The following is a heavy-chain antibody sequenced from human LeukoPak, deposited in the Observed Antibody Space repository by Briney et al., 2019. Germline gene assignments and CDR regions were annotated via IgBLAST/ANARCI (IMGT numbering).Heavy chain of an antibody. D-gene: IGHD5-24*01. CDR1: GFTFSNYA. CDR3: AKNRATGLAFYDY. J-gene: IGHJ4*02. CDR2: ISAGAGYI. Sequence: GGSLRLSCAASGFTFSNYAMTWVRQAPGKGLEWVSAISAGAGYIYYADSVKGRFTSSRDNSKSTLYLQMSNLRAEDTAVYFCAKNRATGLAFYDYWGQGTQVTVSS. V-gene: IGHV3-23*01.